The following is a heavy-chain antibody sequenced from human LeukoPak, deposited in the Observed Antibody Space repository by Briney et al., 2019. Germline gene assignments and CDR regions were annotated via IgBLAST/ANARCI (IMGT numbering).Heavy chain of an antibody. J-gene: IGHJ4*02. Sequence: GGSLRLSCAASGFTFSSYSMNWVRQAPGKGLEWVSSISSSSSYIYYADSVKGRFTISRDNAKNSLYLQMNSLRAEDTAVYYCARAMYSSSWYRHFDYWGQGTLVAVSS. V-gene: IGHV3-21*03. CDR1: GFTFSSYS. CDR3: ARAMYSSSWYRHFDY. D-gene: IGHD6-13*01. CDR2: ISSSSSYI.